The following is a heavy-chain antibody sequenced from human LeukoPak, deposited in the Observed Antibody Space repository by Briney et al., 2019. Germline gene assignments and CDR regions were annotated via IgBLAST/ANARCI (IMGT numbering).Heavy chain of an antibody. CDR2: IKSKTDGGTT. CDR1: RFTFSDYY. V-gene: IGHV3-15*01. Sequence: GGSLRLSCAASRFTFSDYYMTWIRQAPGQGLEWVGRIKSKTDGGTTDYAAPVKGRFTISRDDSKNTLYLQMNSLKTEDTAVYYCTTDRPNYYGSGSYYYFDYWGQGTLVTVSS. D-gene: IGHD3-10*01. CDR3: TTDRPNYYGSGSYYYFDY. J-gene: IGHJ4*02.